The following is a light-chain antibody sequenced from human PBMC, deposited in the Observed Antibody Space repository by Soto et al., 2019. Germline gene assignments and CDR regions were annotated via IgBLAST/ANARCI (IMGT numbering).Light chain of an antibody. Sequence: DIQMTQSPSSLSASVGDRVTITCRASQSISVYLAWYQQRPGNAPKLLIYASSILQSGTPPRFSGTRSDTDFTLAISSLRPDDAATYYCQSYNRAPFTFGPGTKVDIK. J-gene: IGKJ3*01. CDR3: QSYNRAPFT. V-gene: IGKV1-27*01. CDR1: QSISVY. CDR2: ASS.